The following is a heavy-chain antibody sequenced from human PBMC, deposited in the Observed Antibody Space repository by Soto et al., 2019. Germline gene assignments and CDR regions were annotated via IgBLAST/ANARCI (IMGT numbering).Heavy chain of an antibody. D-gene: IGHD6-13*01. CDR1: GGSIRSTDYY. CDR2: INYSGSA. V-gene: IGHV4-39*01. J-gene: IGHJ4*02. Sequence: PSETLFLTCTVSGGSIRSTDYYWGWIRQPPGKGLEWIVSINYSGSAYSNPSLKSRITISVDTSKNQFSLNLSSVTAADTAVYYCAKLRGGQQLVSYFDYWGQGIQVTVS. CDR3: AKLRGGQQLVSYFDY.